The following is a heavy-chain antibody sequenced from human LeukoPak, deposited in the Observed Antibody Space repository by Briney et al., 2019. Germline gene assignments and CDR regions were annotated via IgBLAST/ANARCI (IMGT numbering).Heavy chain of an antibody. CDR1: GFTFSSYE. J-gene: IGHJ6*03. D-gene: IGHD3-10*01. CDR3: ARDERFGDNKKAAYYYMDV. V-gene: IGHV3-48*03. CDR2: ISSSSSTI. Sequence: GALRLSCAASGFTFSSYEMNWVRQAPGKGLEWVSYISSSSSTIYYADSVKGRFTISRDNAKNSLYLQMNSLRAEDTAVYYCARDERFGDNKKAAYYYMDVWGKGTTVTVSS.